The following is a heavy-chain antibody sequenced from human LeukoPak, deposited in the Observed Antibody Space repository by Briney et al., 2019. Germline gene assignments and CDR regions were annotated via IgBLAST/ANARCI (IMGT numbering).Heavy chain of an antibody. CDR1: GFTFSSYA. Sequence: GGSLRLSCAASGFTFSSYAMHWVRQAPGKGLEWVAVISYDGSNKYYADSVKGRFTISRDNSKNTLYLQMNSLRAEDTAVYYCARAYGSGSYKNDYVWGSYRYTPSDWFDPWGQGTLVTVSS. D-gene: IGHD3-16*02. CDR3: ARAYGSGSYKNDYVWGSYRYTPSDWFDP. J-gene: IGHJ5*02. V-gene: IGHV3-30-3*01. CDR2: ISYDGSNK.